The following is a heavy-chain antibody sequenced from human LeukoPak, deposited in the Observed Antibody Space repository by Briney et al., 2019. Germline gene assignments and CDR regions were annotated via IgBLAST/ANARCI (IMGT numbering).Heavy chain of an antibody. CDR3: ARDSIAARGRAFDY. CDR1: GGSISSYY. V-gene: IGHV4-59*01. CDR2: IYYSGST. Sequence: SETLSLTCTVSGGSISSYYWSWIRQPPGKGLEGIGYIYYSGSTNYNPSLKSRVTISVDTSKNQFSLKLSSVTAADTAVYYCARDSIAARGRAFDYWGQGTLVTVSS. D-gene: IGHD6-6*01. J-gene: IGHJ4*02.